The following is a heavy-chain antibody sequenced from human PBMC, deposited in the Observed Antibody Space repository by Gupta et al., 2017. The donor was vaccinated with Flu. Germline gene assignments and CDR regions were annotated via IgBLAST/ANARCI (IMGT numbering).Heavy chain of an antibody. CDR2: IYYRGTT. Sequence: QVQLQVSGPGLVKPSETLSLTCSVSGASISEYYWSWIRQSSGKGLEWIGYIYYRGTTNYNPSLKSRVTISRDTSKNQFSLKLNSVTTADTAVYYCASFPPQQLVPFDAFDIWSQGTKVIVSS. V-gene: IGHV4-59*01. CDR3: ASFPPQQLVPFDAFDI. J-gene: IGHJ3*02. D-gene: IGHD6-13*01. CDR1: GASISEYY.